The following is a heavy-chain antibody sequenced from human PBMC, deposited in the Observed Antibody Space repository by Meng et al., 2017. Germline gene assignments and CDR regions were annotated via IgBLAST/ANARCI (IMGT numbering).Heavy chain of an antibody. V-gene: IGHV4-4*02. CDR1: GGSFSSSNW. CDR2: IYHSGST. Sequence: VQCQESGPGVLMPSGTLSLPCAVSGGSFSSSNWWSWVRQPPGKGLEWIGEIYHSGSTNYNPSLKSRVTISVDKSKNQFSLKLSSVTAADTAVYYCARIGDWGSTRYFDYWGQGTLVTVSS. CDR3: ARIGDWGSTRYFDY. J-gene: IGHJ4*02. D-gene: IGHD7-27*01.